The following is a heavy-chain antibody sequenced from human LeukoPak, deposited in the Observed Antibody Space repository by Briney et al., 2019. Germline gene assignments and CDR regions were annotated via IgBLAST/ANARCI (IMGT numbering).Heavy chain of an antibody. J-gene: IGHJ3*02. Sequence: SETLSLTCTVSGGSMTSSSYFWGWIRQTPGKGLEWIGSIYYKGNTYYNPSLKSRVTISLDTSKNQFSLRLSSVTAADTAVYYCARVRQQPGQRPDAFDIWGQGTMVTVSS. D-gene: IGHD1-1*01. V-gene: IGHV4-39*07. CDR2: IYYKGNT. CDR1: GGSMTSSSYF. CDR3: ARVRQQPGQRPDAFDI.